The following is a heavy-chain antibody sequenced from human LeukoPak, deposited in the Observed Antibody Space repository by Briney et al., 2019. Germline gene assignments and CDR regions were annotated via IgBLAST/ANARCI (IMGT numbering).Heavy chain of an antibody. CDR1: GGSISGYY. CDR3: ARGNSGPEY. J-gene: IGHJ4*02. D-gene: IGHD1-1*01. CDR2: IHYTGSA. V-gene: IGHV4-59*01. Sequence: SETLSLTCTVSGGSISGYYGSWIRQSPGKGLEWIGYIHYTGSANYHPSLISRVTISIDTSKNQFSLNLRSVTTADTAMYYCARGNSGPEYWGQGTLVTVSS.